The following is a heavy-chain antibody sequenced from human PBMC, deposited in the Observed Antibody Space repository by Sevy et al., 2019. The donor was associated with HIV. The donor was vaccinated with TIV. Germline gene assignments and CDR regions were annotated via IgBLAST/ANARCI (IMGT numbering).Heavy chain of an antibody. Sequence: GGSLRLSCAASGFTFSSYSMNWVRQAPGKGLEWVSYISDSSTTIYYADSVKGRFTISRDNANNSLYLQMNSLRAEDTAVYYCARGLAALPGYYYGMDVWGQGTTVTVSS. D-gene: IGHD6-6*01. J-gene: IGHJ6*02. CDR1: GFTFSSYS. CDR3: ARGLAALPGYYYGMDV. CDR2: ISDSSTTI. V-gene: IGHV3-48*01.